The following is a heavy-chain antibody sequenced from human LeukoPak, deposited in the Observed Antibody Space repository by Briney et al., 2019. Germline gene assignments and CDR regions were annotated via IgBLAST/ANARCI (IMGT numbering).Heavy chain of an antibody. D-gene: IGHD2-8*01. J-gene: IGHJ4*02. CDR2: ISYRGSI. CDR1: GGAISSRPYY. Sequence: SETLSLTCTVSGGAISSRPYYWGWVRQPPRKGLEWIGSISYRGSIHYNPSLKSRVTISVDTSKNHFSLRLSSVTAADTAVYYCATRENGDYSFDYWGQGTLVTVSS. CDR3: ATRENGDYSFDY. V-gene: IGHV4-39*01.